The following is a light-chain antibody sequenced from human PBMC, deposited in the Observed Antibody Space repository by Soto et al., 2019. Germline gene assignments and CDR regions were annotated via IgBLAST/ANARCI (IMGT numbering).Light chain of an antibody. CDR1: SSYVGGYNY. CDR2: DVN. J-gene: IGLJ1*01. V-gene: IGLV2-14*01. Sequence: QSALTQPASVSGSPGQSITLSCTGTSSYVGGYNYVSWYQQHPGKAPKLMIYDVNNRPSGVSNRFSGSKSGHTASLTISGLQAEDESDYYCSSYTSSSTYVFGTGTKVTVL. CDR3: SSYTSSSTYV.